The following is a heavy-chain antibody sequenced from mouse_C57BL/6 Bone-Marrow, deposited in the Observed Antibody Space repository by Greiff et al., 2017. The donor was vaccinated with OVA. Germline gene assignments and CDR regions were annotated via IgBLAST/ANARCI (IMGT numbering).Heavy chain of an antibody. V-gene: IGHV5-17*01. J-gene: IGHJ3*01. Sequence: EVKVEESGGGLVKPGGSLKLSCAASGFTFSDYGMHWVRQAPEKGLEWVAYISSGSSTIYYADTVKGRFTISRDNAKNTLFLQMTSLRSEDTAMYYCARPITTVVAMGPHWGQGTLVTVSA. CDR2: ISSGSSTI. CDR3: ARPITTVVAMGPH. D-gene: IGHD1-1*01. CDR1: GFTFSDYG.